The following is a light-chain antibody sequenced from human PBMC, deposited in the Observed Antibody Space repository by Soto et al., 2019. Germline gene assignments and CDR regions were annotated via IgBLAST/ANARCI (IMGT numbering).Light chain of an antibody. CDR1: QPVTNNY. CDR2: GAS. V-gene: IGKV3-20*01. Sequence: EIVLSQSPGTLSLSPGERATLSCRASQPVTNNYLAWYQQKPGLATRLLIFGASSRATGIPDRFGGSGSGTDFNCNIGSLEHEDFAVYYCQQYGCSPLFTFGPATKVDFK. J-gene: IGKJ3*01. CDR3: QQYGCSPLFT.